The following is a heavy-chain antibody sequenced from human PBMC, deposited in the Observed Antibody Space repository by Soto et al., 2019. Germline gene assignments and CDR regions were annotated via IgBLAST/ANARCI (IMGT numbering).Heavy chain of an antibody. Sequence: SETLSLTCNVSGASLSRYYWSWIRQPAGKGLEWIGRIYTSGSTNYNPSLKSRVTMSLDTSKNQFSLKLTSVTAADTALYYCARGNCSSPNCYSFSGYYGMDVWGQGTTVTVSS. CDR3: ARGNCSSPNCYSFSGYYGMDV. CDR2: IYTSGST. D-gene: IGHD2-2*01. CDR1: GASLSRYY. J-gene: IGHJ6*02. V-gene: IGHV4-4*07.